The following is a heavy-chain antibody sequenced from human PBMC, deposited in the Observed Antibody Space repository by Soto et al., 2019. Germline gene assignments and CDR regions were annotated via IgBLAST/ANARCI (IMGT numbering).Heavy chain of an antibody. CDR1: GGSFSGYY. CDR3: ARAVRAAADRGKDY. V-gene: IGHV4-34*01. J-gene: IGHJ4*02. D-gene: IGHD6-13*01. Sequence: SETLSLTCAVYGGSFSGYYWSWIRQPPGKGLEWIGEINHSGSTNYNPSLKSRVTISVDTSKNQFSLKLSSVTAADTAVYYCARAVRAAADRGKDYGGQETLVTVS. CDR2: INHSGST.